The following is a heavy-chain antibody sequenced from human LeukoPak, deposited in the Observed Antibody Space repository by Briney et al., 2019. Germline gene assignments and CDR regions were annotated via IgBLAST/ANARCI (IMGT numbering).Heavy chain of an antibody. CDR1: AFTFRSYA. J-gene: IGHJ4*02. Sequence: PGGSLRLSCAASAFTFRSYAMSWVRQAGGKGLEWVSAISGSGGSTYYADSVKGRFTISRDNSKNALYLQMSSLRAEDTAVYYCAKSNYFDSGGYYFFDYWGQGTLVTVSS. V-gene: IGHV3-23*01. CDR3: AKSNYFDSGGYYFFDY. CDR2: ISGSGGST. D-gene: IGHD3-22*01.